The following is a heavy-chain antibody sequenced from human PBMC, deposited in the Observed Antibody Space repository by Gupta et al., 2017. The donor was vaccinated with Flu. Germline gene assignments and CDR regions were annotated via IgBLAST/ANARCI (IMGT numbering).Heavy chain of an antibody. CDR3: AKDELVVPAAIFSFYMDV. V-gene: IGHV3-23*01. CDR2: ISGSGGST. Sequence: EVQLLESGGGLVQPGGSLRLSCAASGFTFSSYAMRWVRQAPGKGLEWVSAISGSGGSTYYADSVKGRFTISRDNSKNTLYLQMNSLRAEDTAVYYCAKDELVVPAAIFSFYMDVWGKGTTVTVSS. J-gene: IGHJ6*03. CDR1: GFTFSSYA. D-gene: IGHD2-2*01.